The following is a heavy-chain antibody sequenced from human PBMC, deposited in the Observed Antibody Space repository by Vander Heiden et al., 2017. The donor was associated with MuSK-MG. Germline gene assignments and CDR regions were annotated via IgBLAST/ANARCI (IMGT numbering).Heavy chain of an antibody. CDR2: IKSKTDGGTT. J-gene: IGHJ2*01. V-gene: IGHV3-15*01. CDR3: TTYSSGSKGYFDL. CDR1: GFTFSNPW. D-gene: IGHD6-19*01. Sequence: EVQLVASGGGLVKPGVSLRLSCAASGFTFSNPWMCWVRQEPGKGLEWVGRIKSKTDGGTTDYAAPVKGRFTISRDDSKNTLYLQMNSLKTEDTAVYYCTTYSSGSKGYFDLWGRGTLVTVSS.